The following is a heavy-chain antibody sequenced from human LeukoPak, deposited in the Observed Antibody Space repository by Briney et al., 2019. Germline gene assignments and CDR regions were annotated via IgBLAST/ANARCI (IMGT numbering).Heavy chain of an antibody. CDR2: ISSSGGST. J-gene: IGHJ4*02. V-gene: IGHV3-23*01. CDR3: AKGSIAAAGTLY. Sequence: GGSLRLSCAASGFTFSSYAMNWVRQAPGKGLEWVSAISSSGGSTYYADSVKGRFTISRDNSKNTLYLQMNSLRAEDTAVYYCAKGSIAAAGTLYWGQGTLVTVSS. CDR1: GFTFSSYA. D-gene: IGHD6-13*01.